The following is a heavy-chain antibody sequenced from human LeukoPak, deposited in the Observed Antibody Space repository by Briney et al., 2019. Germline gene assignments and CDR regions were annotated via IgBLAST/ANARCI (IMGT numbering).Heavy chain of an antibody. CDR1: GFTFSTYG. V-gene: IGHV3-23*01. CDR3: AKEYTGGWPFDY. J-gene: IGHJ4*02. CDR2: ISGSGGRT. D-gene: IGHD6-19*01. Sequence: GGSLRLSCAASGFTFSTYGMSWVRQAPGKGLEWVSGISGSGGRTYYADSEKGRFTISRDNSKNTLYLQMNNLRAEDTAVYYCAKEYTGGWPFDYWGQGTLLTVSS.